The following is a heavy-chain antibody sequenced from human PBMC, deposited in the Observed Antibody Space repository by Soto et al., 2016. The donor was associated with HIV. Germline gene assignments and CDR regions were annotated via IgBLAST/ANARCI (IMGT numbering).Heavy chain of an antibody. CDR3: AISTGGSNSVGFDY. V-gene: IGHV1-18*01. CDR2: ISTYNGNT. Sequence: QVQLAQSGAEVKKPGASVKVSCKASGYTFTTYGISWVRQAPGQGLEWMGWISTYNGNTNYAQKLQGRVTMTTDTSTSTAYMELRSLRSDDTAVYYCAISTGGSNSVGFDYWGQGTLVTVSS. CDR1: GYTFTTYG. D-gene: IGHD4-17*01. J-gene: IGHJ4*02.